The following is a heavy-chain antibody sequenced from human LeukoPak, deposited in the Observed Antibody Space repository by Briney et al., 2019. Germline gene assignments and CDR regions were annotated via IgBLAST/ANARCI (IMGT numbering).Heavy chain of an antibody. CDR2: ISWNSGSI. D-gene: IGHD1-14*01. Sequence: GGSLRLSCAASGFTFDDYAMHWVRQAPGKGLEWVSGISWNSGSIGYADSVKGRFTISRDNAKNSLYLQMNSLRAEDTAVYYCARYMTPQAFDIWGQGTMVTVSS. J-gene: IGHJ3*02. V-gene: IGHV3-9*01. CDR3: ARYMTPQAFDI. CDR1: GFTFDDYA.